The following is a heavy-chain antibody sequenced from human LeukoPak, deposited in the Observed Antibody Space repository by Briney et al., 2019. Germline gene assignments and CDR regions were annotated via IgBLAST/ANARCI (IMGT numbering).Heavy chain of an antibody. V-gene: IGHV5-51*01. CDR2: IYPGDSDI. Sequence: GESLKISCKASGYTFTNYWIGWVRQMPGKGLDYMGMIYPGDSDIRYSPSFQGQVTISADKSIRTAYLQWSSLKASDTAMYFCARHLYLGSSTDYWGQGTLATVS. CDR1: GYTFTNYW. J-gene: IGHJ4*02. D-gene: IGHD6-6*01. CDR3: ARHLYLGSSTDY.